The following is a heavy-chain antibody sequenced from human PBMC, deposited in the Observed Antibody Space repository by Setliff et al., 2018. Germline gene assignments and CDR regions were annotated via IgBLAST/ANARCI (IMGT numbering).Heavy chain of an antibody. Sequence: PGGSLRLSCAASGFTFSSYWMSWVRQAPGKGLEWVANINQDGSEKYYVDSVRGRFTISRDNAKNSLYLQMKSLRAEDTAVYYCAGCGYGQYYAMDVWGQGTTVTVSS. V-gene: IGHV3-7*01. D-gene: IGHD5-12*01. CDR1: GFTFSSYW. J-gene: IGHJ6*02. CDR2: INQDGSEK. CDR3: AGCGYGQYYAMDV.